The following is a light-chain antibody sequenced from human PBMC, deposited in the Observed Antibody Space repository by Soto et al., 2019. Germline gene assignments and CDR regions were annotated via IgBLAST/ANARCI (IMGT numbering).Light chain of an antibody. J-gene: IGLJ1*01. V-gene: IGLV1-40*01. CDR3: QSYDGSLYV. CDR1: SSNIGAGYD. CDR2: GNS. Sequence: QSVLTQPPSVSGAPGQSVTISCTGSSSNIGAGYDVHWYQQFPGAAPKLLIYGNSKRPSGVPDRFSGSKSGTSASLAISGLLAEDEADYYCQSYDGSLYVFGSGTKVTVL.